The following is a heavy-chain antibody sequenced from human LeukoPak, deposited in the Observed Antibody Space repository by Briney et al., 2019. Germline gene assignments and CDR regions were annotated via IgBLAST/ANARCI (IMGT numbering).Heavy chain of an antibody. J-gene: IGHJ4*02. CDR1: GFTFSSYS. Sequence: GGSLRLSCAASGFTFSSYSMNWVRQAPGKGLEWVSYISTGSSTTYYADSVKGRFTISRDNVENSLYLQMNSLRDEDTAVYYCARVAAGYSVNYFDYWGQGTLVTVSS. V-gene: IGHV3-48*02. D-gene: IGHD4-23*01. CDR2: ISTGSSTT. CDR3: ARVAAGYSVNYFDY.